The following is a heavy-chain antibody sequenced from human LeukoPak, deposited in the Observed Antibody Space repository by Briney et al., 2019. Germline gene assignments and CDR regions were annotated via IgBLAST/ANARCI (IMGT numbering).Heavy chain of an antibody. V-gene: IGHV3-30*03. CDR2: TSYDGSQE. Sequence: PGRSLRFSCAASGFMFSSHGMHWVRQAPGKGLEWVAVTSYDGSQEHYADSVKGRFTISRDNSKNILYLQMESLRPEDTAVYYCASRSGSYSDDAFDIWGQGTVVTVSS. J-gene: IGHJ3*02. D-gene: IGHD1-26*01. CDR3: ASRSGSYSDDAFDI. CDR1: GFMFSSHG.